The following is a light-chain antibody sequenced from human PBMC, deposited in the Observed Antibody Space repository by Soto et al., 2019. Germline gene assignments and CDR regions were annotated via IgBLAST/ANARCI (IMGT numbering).Light chain of an antibody. Sequence: ETVLPNSAGTLSLSPAEKIRLSFTQSQSVISKYLAWYQQKPGQAPRLLIYEASNRATGIPDRFSGSGSGTDFTLTISSLDPEDFAVYYCQQRNNWPWTCGQGIKVDI. CDR3: QQRNNWPWT. J-gene: IGKJ1*01. CDR1: QSVISKY. V-gene: IGKV3D-20*02. CDR2: EAS.